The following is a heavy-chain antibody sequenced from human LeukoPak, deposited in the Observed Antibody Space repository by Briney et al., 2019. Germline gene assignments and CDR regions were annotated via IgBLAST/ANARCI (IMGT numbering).Heavy chain of an antibody. V-gene: IGHV4-59*01. CDR1: GGSISSYY. D-gene: IGHD3-22*01. J-gene: IGHJ4*02. Sequence: SETLSLTWTVSGGSISSYYWSWIRQPPGKGLEWIGYIYYSGSTNYNPSLKSRVTISVDTSKNQFSLKLSSVTAADTAVYYCARAVSGYYSLFDYWGQGTLVTVSS. CDR3: ARAVSGYYSLFDY. CDR2: IYYSGST.